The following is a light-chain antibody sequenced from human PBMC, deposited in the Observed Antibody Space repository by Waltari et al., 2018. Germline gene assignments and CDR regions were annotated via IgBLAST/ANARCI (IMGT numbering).Light chain of an antibody. J-gene: IGLJ2*01. CDR2: DVT. Sequence: QSALTQPASVSGSPGQSITISCTGTSSDVGGYNYVSWYQQHPGNAPKLMIYDVTKRPSGVSNRFSGSKSGNTASLTISGLQADDEADYYCNSYARKNSLVLFGGGTKLTVL. V-gene: IGLV2-14*01. CDR1: SSDVGGYNY. CDR3: NSYARKNSLVL.